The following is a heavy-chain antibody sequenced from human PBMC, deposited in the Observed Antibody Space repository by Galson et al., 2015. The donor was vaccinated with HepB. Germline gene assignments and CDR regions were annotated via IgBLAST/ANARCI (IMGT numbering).Heavy chain of an antibody. CDR1: GFTFSDYY. V-gene: IGHV3-11*05. D-gene: IGHD6-13*01. CDR3: ARVGIAAAGTYDSSGWYGLHYFDY. J-gene: IGHJ4*02. Sequence: SLRLSCAASGFTFSDYYMSWIRQAPGKGLEWVSYISSSSSYTNYADSVKGRFTISRDNAKNSLYLQMNNLRAEDTAVYYCARVGIAAAGTYDSSGWYGLHYFDYWGQGTLVTVSS. CDR2: ISSSSSYT.